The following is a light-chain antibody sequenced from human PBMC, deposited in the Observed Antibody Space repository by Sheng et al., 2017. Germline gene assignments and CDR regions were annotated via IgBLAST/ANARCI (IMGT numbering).Light chain of an antibody. J-gene: IGKJ5*01. CDR3: HQRRDWPL. Sequence: AIQLTQSPSSLSASVGDRVTITCRASQGISTYLAWYQQKPGKAPKLLIYAASSLQSGVPSRFSGSGSGTDFTLTISSLEPEDFAVYYCHQRRDWPLFGQGSRLEMK. V-gene: IGKV1-6*01. CDR1: QGISTY. CDR2: AAS.